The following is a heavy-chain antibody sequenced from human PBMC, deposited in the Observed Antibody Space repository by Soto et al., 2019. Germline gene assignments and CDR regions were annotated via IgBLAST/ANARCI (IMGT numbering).Heavy chain of an antibody. Sequence: PSETLSLTCTVSGGSISSYDWSWIRQPPGKGLEWIGYIYYSGSTNYNPSLKSRVTISVDTSKNQFSLKLSSVTAADTAVYYCARLVGNVVVVAAQGDWFDPWGQGTLVTVSS. CDR1: GGSISSYD. D-gene: IGHD2-15*01. CDR2: IYYSGST. CDR3: ARLVGNVVVVAAQGDWFDP. V-gene: IGHV4-59*08. J-gene: IGHJ5*02.